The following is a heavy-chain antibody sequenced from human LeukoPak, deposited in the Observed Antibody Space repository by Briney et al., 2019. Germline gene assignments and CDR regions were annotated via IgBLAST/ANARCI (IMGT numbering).Heavy chain of an antibody. V-gene: IGHV4-4*07. CDR2: IYSSGST. CDR3: ARDWLLMD. D-gene: IGHD3-9*01. Sequence: SETLSLTCTVSGCSINNYYWCGSRQSAGKGLEWIGSIYSSGSTNYNPSLKSRVTMSVDTSNNQFSLKLSPVTAAHTAVYYCARDWLLMDWGQGTLVTVSS. J-gene: IGHJ4*02. CDR1: GCSINNYY.